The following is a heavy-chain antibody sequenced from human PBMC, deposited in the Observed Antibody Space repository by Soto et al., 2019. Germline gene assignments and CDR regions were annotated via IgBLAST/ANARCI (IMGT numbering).Heavy chain of an antibody. J-gene: IGHJ5*02. CDR2: ISYDGSNK. Sequence: QVQLVESGGGVVQPGRSLRLSCAASGFTFSSYAMHWVRQAPGKGLEWVAVISYDGSNKYYADSVKGRFTISRDNSKNTLYLQMNSLRAEDTAVYYWARDSQQLVLMHWFDPWGQGTLVTVSS. D-gene: IGHD6-13*01. V-gene: IGHV3-30-3*01. CDR1: GFTFSSYA. CDR3: ARDSQQLVLMHWFDP.